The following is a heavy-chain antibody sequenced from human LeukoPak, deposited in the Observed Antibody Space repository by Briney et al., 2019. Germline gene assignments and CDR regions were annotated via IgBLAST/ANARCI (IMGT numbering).Heavy chain of an antibody. Sequence: GASVKVSCKASGYTFSTYGISWVRQAPGQGLEWMGWISAYKGNTYYAQKLQGRVTMTTDTSTSTAYMELRSLRFDDTAIYYCARDLYYYGSGSYYDVFDVWGQGTMVTVSS. V-gene: IGHV1-18*01. CDR1: GYTFSTYG. J-gene: IGHJ3*01. CDR3: ARDLYYYGSGSYYDVFDV. D-gene: IGHD3-10*01. CDR2: ISAYKGNT.